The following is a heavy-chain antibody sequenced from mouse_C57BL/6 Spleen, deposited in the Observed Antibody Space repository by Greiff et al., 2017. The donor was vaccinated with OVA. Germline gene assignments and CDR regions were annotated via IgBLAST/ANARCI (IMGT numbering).Heavy chain of an antibody. D-gene: IGHD2-4*01. CDR3: AVIYYDYSFAY. CDR1: GYTFTDYN. Sequence: EVKLQESGPELVKPGASVKIPCKASGYTFTDYNMDWVKQSHGKSLEWIGDINPNNGGTIYNQKFKGKATLTVDKSSSTAYMELRSLTSEDTAVYYCAVIYYDYSFAYWGQGTLVTVSA. J-gene: IGHJ3*01. V-gene: IGHV1-18*01. CDR2: INPNNGGT.